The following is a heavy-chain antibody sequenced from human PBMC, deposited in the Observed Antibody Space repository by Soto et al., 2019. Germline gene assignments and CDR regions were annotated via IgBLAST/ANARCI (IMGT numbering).Heavy chain of an antibody. Sequence: EVQLLESGGGLVQPGGSLRLCCAASGFTFSTYGMSWVRQAPGKGLEWVSAISNSGGSTSYTGSVRGRFTISRDNSRNTVYLQMNSLRADDTAVYFCAKGAQPTQYYFDFWGQGTLVTVSS. V-gene: IGHV3-23*01. CDR1: GFTFSTYG. J-gene: IGHJ4*02. CDR3: AKGAQPTQYYFDF. CDR2: ISNSGGST. D-gene: IGHD2-2*01.